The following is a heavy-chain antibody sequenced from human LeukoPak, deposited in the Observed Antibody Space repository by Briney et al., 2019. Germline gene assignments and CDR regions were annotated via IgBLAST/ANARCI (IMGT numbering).Heavy chain of an antibody. Sequence: PSETLSLTCTVSGGSISSENNFWVWIRQPPGKGLEWIGSIYYSGSTYYTPSLKSRVIISVDTSKNHFSLKVSSVTAADTAVYYCARVLTGDRDYYYYMDVWGKGTTVTVSS. V-gene: IGHV4-39*02. CDR3: ARVLTGDRDYYYYMDV. D-gene: IGHD7-27*01. CDR2: IYYSGST. J-gene: IGHJ6*03. CDR1: GGSISSENNF.